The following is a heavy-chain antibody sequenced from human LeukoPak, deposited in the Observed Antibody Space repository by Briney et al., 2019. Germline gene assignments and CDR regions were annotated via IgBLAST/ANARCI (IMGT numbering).Heavy chain of an antibody. D-gene: IGHD6-19*01. CDR2: IIPIFGTA. J-gene: IGHJ4*02. CDR1: GGTFSSYA. Sequence: GASVKVSCKASGGTFSSYAISWVRQAPGQGLEWMGRIIPIFGTANYAQKFQGRVTITTDESTSTAYMELSSLRSEGTAVYYCARDPFPGQWLVLGYFDYWGQGTLVTVSS. V-gene: IGHV1-69*05. CDR3: ARDPFPGQWLVLGYFDY.